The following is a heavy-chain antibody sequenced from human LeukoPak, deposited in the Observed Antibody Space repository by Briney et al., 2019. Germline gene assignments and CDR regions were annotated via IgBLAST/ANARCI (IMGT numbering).Heavy chain of an antibody. Sequence: PSQTLSLTCAVSGGSISSGGYSWSWIRQPPGKGLEWIGYIYHSGSTYYNPSLKSRVTISVDRSKNQFSLKLSSVTAADTAVYYCARVNPYRGDYSGYNWFDPWGQGTLVTVSS. CDR3: ARVNPYRGDYSGYNWFDP. CDR1: GGSISSGGYS. D-gene: IGHD4-11*01. J-gene: IGHJ5*02. V-gene: IGHV4-30-2*01. CDR2: IYHSGST.